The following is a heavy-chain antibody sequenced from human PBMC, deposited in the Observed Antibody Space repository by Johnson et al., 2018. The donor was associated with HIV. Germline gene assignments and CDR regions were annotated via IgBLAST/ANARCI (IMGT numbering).Heavy chain of an antibody. CDR2: IRYDGSNK. J-gene: IGHJ3*02. V-gene: IGHV3-30*02. CDR3: AESLPGYDAFDI. CDR1: GFTFSSYG. D-gene: IGHD5-12*01. Sequence: QVQLVESGGGVVQPGGSLRLSCVASGFTFSSYGIHWVRQAPGKGLEWVAFIRYDGSNKYYAAAGRGRFTIFRDKSKKTLYLQMNSLRAEDTAVYYCAESLPGYDAFDIWGQGTMVTVSS.